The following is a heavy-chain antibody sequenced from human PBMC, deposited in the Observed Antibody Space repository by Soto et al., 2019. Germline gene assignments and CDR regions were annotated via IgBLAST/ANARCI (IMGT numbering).Heavy chain of an antibody. CDR1: GFAFSSYA. CDR3: AKSGPYYFDY. V-gene: IGHV3-23*01. Sequence: GGSLRLSCAASGFAFSSYAMSWVRQAPGKGLEWVSTISIGDYTYYADSVKGRFTISRDNSKNTLYLQMNSLRGEDTAVYYCAKSGPYYFDYWGQGTLVTVSS. CDR2: ISIGDYT. D-gene: IGHD3-10*01. J-gene: IGHJ4*02.